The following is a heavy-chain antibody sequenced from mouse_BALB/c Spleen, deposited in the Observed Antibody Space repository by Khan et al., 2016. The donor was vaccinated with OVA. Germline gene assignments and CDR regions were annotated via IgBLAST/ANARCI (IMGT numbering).Heavy chain of an antibody. CDR3: ARYTMITLYAMDY. D-gene: IGHD2-4*01. V-gene: IGHV3-8*02. CDR2: ISYSGST. CDR1: GDSITSGY. Sequence: EVQLQESGPSLVKPSQTLSLTCSVTGDSITSGYWNWIRKFPGHKLEYMGYISYSGSTYYNPSLKSRFSITRDASKNQYYLQLNSVSTEDTATYYCARYTMITLYAMDYWGQGTSATVSS. J-gene: IGHJ4*01.